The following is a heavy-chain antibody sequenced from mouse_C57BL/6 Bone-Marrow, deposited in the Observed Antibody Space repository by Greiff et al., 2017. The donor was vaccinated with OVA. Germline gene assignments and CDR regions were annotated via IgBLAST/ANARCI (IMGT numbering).Heavy chain of an antibody. CDR3: ARRHYSGSSYYAMDY. CDR2: ISSGSSTI. J-gene: IGHJ4*01. CDR1: GFTFSDYG. D-gene: IGHD1-1*01. Sequence: EVKLVESGGGLVKPGGSLKLSCAASGFTFSDYGMHWVRQAPETGLEWVAYISSGSSTIYYADTVKGRFTISRANAKNTLFLHMTSLRFESTAMYYCARRHYSGSSYYAMDYWGQGTSVTVSS. V-gene: IGHV5-17*01.